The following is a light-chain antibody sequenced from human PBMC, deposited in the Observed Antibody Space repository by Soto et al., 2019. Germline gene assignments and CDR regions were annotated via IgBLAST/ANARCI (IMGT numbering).Light chain of an antibody. CDR3: QQYNNWPTIT. Sequence: EIVLTQSPGTLSLSPGDRATLSGRAIQSVSSNLAWYQQKPAQAPRLXIYGASTRATGIPARCISSGSCTELTLTISSLQSEDFAAYYCQQYNNWPTITFGQGTRLEIK. CDR2: GAS. CDR1: QSVSSN. V-gene: IGKV3-15*01. J-gene: IGKJ5*01.